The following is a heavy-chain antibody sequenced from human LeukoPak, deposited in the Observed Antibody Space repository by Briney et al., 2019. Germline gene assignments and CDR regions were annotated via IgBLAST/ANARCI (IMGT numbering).Heavy chain of an antibody. Sequence: SETLYLTCTVSGGSISSGSYYWSWIRQPAGKGLEWIGRIYTSGSTNYNPSLKSRVTISVDTSKNQFSLKLSSVTAADTAVYYCARDPDGDYVYFDYWGQGTLVTVSS. D-gene: IGHD4-17*01. V-gene: IGHV4-61*02. J-gene: IGHJ4*02. CDR2: IYTSGST. CDR1: GGSISSGSYY. CDR3: ARDPDGDYVYFDY.